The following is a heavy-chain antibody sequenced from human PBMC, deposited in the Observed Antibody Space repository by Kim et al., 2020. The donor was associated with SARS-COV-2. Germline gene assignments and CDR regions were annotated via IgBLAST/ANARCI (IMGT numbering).Heavy chain of an antibody. CDR2: ISGSGGST. CDR1: GFTFSSYA. CDR3: AKDGDYDFHLLFDY. J-gene: IGHJ4*02. D-gene: IGHD3-3*01. Sequence: GGSLRLSCAASGFTFSSYAMSWVRQAPGKGLEWVSAISGSGGSTYYADSVKGRFTISRDNSKNTLYLQTNSLRAEDTAVYYCAKDGDYDFHLLFDYWGQGTLVTVSS. V-gene: IGHV3-23*01.